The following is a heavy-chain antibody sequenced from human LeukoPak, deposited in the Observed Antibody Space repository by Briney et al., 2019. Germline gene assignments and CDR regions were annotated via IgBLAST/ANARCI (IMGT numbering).Heavy chain of an antibody. J-gene: IGHJ4*02. Sequence: ASVKVSCKASGYTFTSYGISWVRQAPGQGLEWMGWISDYNGNTNYAQKLQGRVTMTTDASTSTAYMELRSLRSDDTAVYYCARGYCSGGSCYQDYWGQGTLVTVSS. V-gene: IGHV1-18*04. CDR2: ISDYNGNT. CDR3: ARGYCSGGSCYQDY. D-gene: IGHD2-15*01. CDR1: GYTFTSYG.